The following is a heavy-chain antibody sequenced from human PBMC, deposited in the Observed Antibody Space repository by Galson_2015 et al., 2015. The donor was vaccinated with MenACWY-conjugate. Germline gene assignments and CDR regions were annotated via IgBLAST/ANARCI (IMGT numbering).Heavy chain of an antibody. CDR3: VTASGKRCASRCALDN. D-gene: IGHD2-15*01. V-gene: IGHV1-2*02. J-gene: IGHJ4*02. Sequence: SVKVSCKASGYTFTGFYVHWVRQAPGQGLERMGWINPNSGDTNYAQKFQGRFTTTRDTSISTAYMDLSRLKSDDTALYYCVTASGKRCASRCALDNWGQGTLVAVSS. CDR2: INPNSGDT. CDR1: GYTFTGFY.